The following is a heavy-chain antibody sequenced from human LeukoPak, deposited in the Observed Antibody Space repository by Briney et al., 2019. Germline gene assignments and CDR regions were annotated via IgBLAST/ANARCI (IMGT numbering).Heavy chain of an antibody. Sequence: GSSVTVSCKTSGYRFITFGINWVRQAPGQGLEWVGWINPYNGTSYYEKKFQGRCHMTTDTSTSTVYLELQILTSDATGIYYCARFQASGFRGLDQWGQATLITVP. J-gene: IGHJ4*02. CDR3: ARFQASGFRGLDQ. CDR2: INPYNGTS. CDR1: GYRFITFG. D-gene: IGHD3-10*01. V-gene: IGHV1-18*01.